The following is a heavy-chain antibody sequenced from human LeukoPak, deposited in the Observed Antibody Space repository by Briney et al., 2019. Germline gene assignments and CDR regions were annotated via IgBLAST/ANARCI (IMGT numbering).Heavy chain of an antibody. V-gene: IGHV3-23*01. CDR2: ISGSGGST. Sequence: PGGSLRLSCAASGFTFSSYAMSWVRQAAGKGREWVSAISGSGGSTYYADSVKGRFTISRDNSKNTLYLQMNSLRAEDTAVYYCAKVRDDFWSGYPALDYWGQGTLFTVSS. CDR1: GFTFSSYA. CDR3: AKVRDDFWSGYPALDY. D-gene: IGHD3-3*01. J-gene: IGHJ4*02.